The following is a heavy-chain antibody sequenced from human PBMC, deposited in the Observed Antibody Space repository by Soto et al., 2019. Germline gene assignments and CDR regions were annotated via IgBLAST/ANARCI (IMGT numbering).Heavy chain of an antibody. D-gene: IGHD3-3*01. Sequence: QVQLVQSGAEVKKPGASVKISCTASGYTVTTHYMHWVRQAPGRGLEWMGAINPGSGAAKYTQTFQARVTMARETSTNTVYMEMSALRSEDTAVFYCARGGEVGVAGSAAFDMWGQGTMVTVSS. V-gene: IGHV1-46*01. J-gene: IGHJ3*02. CDR2: INPGSGAA. CDR1: GYTVTTHY. CDR3: ARGGEVGVAGSAAFDM.